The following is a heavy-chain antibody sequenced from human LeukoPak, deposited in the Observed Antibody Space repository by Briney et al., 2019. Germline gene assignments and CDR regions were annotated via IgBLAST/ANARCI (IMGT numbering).Heavy chain of an antibody. D-gene: IGHD4-17*01. Sequence: SETLSLTCTVSGGSISSYYWSWIRQPPGKGLEWIGYIYYSGSTNYNPSLKSRVTISVDTSKNQFSLKLSSVTAADTAVYYCARGETTVTPDYWGQGTLVTVSS. J-gene: IGHJ4*02. CDR3: ARGETTVTPDY. CDR2: IYYSGST. V-gene: IGHV4-59*01. CDR1: GGSISSYY.